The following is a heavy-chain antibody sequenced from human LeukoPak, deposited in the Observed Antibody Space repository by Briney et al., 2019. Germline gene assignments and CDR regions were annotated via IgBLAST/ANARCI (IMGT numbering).Heavy chain of an antibody. J-gene: IGHJ4*02. V-gene: IGHV3-23*01. CDR2: ISGSAGST. Sequence: AGGSLRLSCAASGFTFSSYAMSWVRQAPGKGLEWVSAISGSAGSTYYADSVKGRFTISRDNSKNTLYLQMNSLRADDTAVYYCAKDEIVVVPAATFDYWGQGTLVTVSS. CDR1: GFTFSSYA. CDR3: AKDEIVVVPAATFDY. D-gene: IGHD2-2*01.